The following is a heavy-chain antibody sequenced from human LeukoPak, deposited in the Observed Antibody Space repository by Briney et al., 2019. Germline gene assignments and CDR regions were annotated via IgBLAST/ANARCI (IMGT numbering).Heavy chain of an antibody. CDR1: EFTFSSYS. V-gene: IGHV3-20*04. CDR3: ARGLPDFTVTTGSGAFDI. D-gene: IGHD4-17*01. CDR2: INWNGGST. Sequence: GGSLRLSCAASEFTFSSYSMNWVRQAPGKGLEWVSGINWNGGSTGCADSVKGRFTISRDNAKNSLYLQMNSLRAEDTALYYCARGLPDFTVTTGSGAFDIWGQGTMVTVSS. J-gene: IGHJ3*02.